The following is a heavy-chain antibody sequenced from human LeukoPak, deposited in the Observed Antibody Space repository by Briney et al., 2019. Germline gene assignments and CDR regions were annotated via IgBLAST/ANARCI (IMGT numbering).Heavy chain of an antibody. CDR3: ARDCVPEIVGATLYNWFDP. V-gene: IGHV4-4*07. CDR1: GGSISSYY. D-gene: IGHD1-26*01. CDR2: IYTSGST. J-gene: IGHJ5*02. Sequence: PSETLSLTCAVSGGSISSYYWSWIRQPAGKGLEWIGRIYTSGSTNYNPSLKSRVTISVDTSKNQFSLKLSSVTAADAAVYYCARDCVPEIVGATLYNWFDPWGQGTLVTVSS.